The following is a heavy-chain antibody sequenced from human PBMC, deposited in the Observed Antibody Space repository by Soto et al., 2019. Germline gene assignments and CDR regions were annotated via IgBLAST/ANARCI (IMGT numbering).Heavy chain of an antibody. J-gene: IGHJ4*02. CDR2: IYYSGST. D-gene: IGHD5-18*01. CDR1: GGSISSYY. Sequence: QVQLQESGPGLVKPSETLSLTCTVSGGSISSYYWSWIRQPPGKGLEWIGYIYYSGSTNYNPFLKSRVTISVDTSKNQFSLKLSSVTAADTAVYYCARSSRYSYGFFDYWGQGTLVTVSS. V-gene: IGHV4-59*01. CDR3: ARSSRYSYGFFDY.